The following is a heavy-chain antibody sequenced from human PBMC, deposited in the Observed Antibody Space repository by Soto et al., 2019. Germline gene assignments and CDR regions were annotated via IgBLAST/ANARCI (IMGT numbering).Heavy chain of an antibody. CDR2: ISAYNGNT. V-gene: IGHV1-18*04. D-gene: IGHD2-15*01. J-gene: IGHJ4*02. CDR1: GYTFTSYG. Sequence: QVQLVQSGAEVKKPGASVKVSCKASGYTFTSYGISWVRQAPGQGLEWMGWISAYNGNTNYAQKLQGRVTMTTDTSTSTAYMELRGLRADDTAVYYCARGHCSGGSCPPTGYWGQGTLVTVSS. CDR3: ARGHCSGGSCPPTGY.